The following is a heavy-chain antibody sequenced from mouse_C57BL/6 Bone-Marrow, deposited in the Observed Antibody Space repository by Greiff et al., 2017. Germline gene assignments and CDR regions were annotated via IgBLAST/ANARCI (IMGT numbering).Heavy chain of an antibody. CDR3: ARDDYESGYAMDY. Sequence: EVKLVESVAELVRPGASVKLSCTASGFNIKNTYMHWVKQRPEQGLEWIGRIDPANGNTKYAPKFQGKATITADTSSNTAYLQLSSLTSEDTAIYYCARDDYESGYAMDYWGQGTSVTVSS. V-gene: IGHV14-3*01. J-gene: IGHJ4*01. D-gene: IGHD2-4*01. CDR2: IDPANGNT. CDR1: GFNIKNTY.